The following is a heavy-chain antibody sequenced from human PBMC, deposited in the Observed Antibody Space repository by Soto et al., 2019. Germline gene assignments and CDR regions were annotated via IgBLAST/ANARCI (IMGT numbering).Heavy chain of an antibody. CDR1: GGSFSGYY. D-gene: IGHD3-10*01. Sequence: SETLSLTCAVYGGSFSGYYWSWIRQPPGKGLEWIGEINRSGSTNYNPSLKSRVTISVDTSKNQFSLKLSSVTAADTAVYYCARGRRITMVRGVNVFDYWGQGTLVTVSS. CDR2: INRSGST. CDR3: ARGRRITMVRGVNVFDY. J-gene: IGHJ4*02. V-gene: IGHV4-34*01.